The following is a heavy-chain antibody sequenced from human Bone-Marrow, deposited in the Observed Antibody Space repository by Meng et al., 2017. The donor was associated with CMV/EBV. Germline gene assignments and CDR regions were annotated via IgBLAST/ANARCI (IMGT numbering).Heavy chain of an antibody. CDR1: GFTFKNSE. D-gene: IGHD4-17*01. CDR3: ARVSELTVTTNTAIDY. J-gene: IGHJ4*02. Sequence: GGSLRLSCEASGFTFKNSEMNWVRQAPGRGLGWVSYISFSGTTTYYAASVKGRFSVSRDNAKNSLYLQMNSLRAEDTALYYCARVSELTVTTNTAIDYWGQGTLVTVSS. CDR2: ISFSGTTT. V-gene: IGHV3-48*03.